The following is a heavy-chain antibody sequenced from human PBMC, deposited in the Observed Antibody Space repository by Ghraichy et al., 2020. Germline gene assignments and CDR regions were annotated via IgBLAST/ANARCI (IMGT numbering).Heavy chain of an antibody. CDR1: GFTFSRYS. V-gene: IGHV3-48*02. CDR2: ITSSGSTI. J-gene: IGHJ4*02. CDR3: VREVRFAAGTGLDY. Sequence: GGSLRLSCAASGFTFSRYSMNWVRQAPGKGLECVSYITSSGSTINYPDSVKGRFTISRDNAKNSLYLQMNSLRDEDTAVYYCVREVRFAAGTGLDYWGQGTLVTASP. D-gene: IGHD6-13*01.